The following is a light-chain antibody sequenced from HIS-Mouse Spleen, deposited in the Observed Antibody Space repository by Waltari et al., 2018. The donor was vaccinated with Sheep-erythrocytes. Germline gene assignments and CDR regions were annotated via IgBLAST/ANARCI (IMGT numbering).Light chain of an antibody. CDR2: YDD. CDR3: AAWDDSLNGVV. V-gene: IGLV1-36*01. CDR1: SSNIGNNA. Sequence: QSVLTQPPSVSEAPRQRVTIPCSGSSSNIGNNAVNWYQQLPGKAPKLLIYYDDLLPSGVSDRFSGSKSGTSASLAISGLQPEDEADYYCAAWDDSLNGVVFGGGTKLTVL. J-gene: IGLJ2*01.